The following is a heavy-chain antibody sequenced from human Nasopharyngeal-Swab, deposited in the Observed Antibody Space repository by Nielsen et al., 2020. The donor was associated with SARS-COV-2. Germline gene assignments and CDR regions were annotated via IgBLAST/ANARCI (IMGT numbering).Heavy chain of an antibody. J-gene: IGHJ4*02. CDR2: ISGSGGST. CDR1: GFTFSSYA. CDR3: ARDIDDYVWGSYFDY. D-gene: IGHD3-16*01. V-gene: IGHV3-23*01. Sequence: GESLQISCAASGFTFSSYAMSWVRQAPGKGLEWVSAISGSGGSTYYADSVKGRFTISRDNSKNTLYLQMNSLRAEDTAVYYCARDIDDYVWGSYFDYWGQGTLVTVSS.